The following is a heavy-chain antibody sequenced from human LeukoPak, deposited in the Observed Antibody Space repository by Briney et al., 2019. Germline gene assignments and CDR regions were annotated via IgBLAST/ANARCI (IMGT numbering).Heavy chain of an antibody. CDR1: GFTFSSYW. V-gene: IGHV3-74*03. D-gene: IGHD6-19*01. CDR2: INTDGSES. CDR3: ARDIAVAGFDY. Sequence: GGSLRLSCVASGFTFSSYWMHWVRQAPGKGLVWVSRINTDGSESTYADSVKGRFTISRDNAKNTLYLQMNSLRAEDTAVYYCARDIAVAGFDYWGQGTLVTVSS. J-gene: IGHJ4*02.